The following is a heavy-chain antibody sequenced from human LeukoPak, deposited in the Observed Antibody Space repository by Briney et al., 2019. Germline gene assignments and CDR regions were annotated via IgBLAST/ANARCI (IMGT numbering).Heavy chain of an antibody. Sequence: GSLRLSCAASGFTFTNYAMNWVRQAPGKGLEWVSTLSPSGADTYYADSVKGRFTISRDISKNTLYLQMNSLKTEDTAVYYCTTSYYFGSENTWAYWGQGTRVTVSS. CDR1: GFTFTNYA. CDR3: TTSYYFGSENTWAY. CDR2: LSPSGADT. V-gene: IGHV3-23*01. J-gene: IGHJ4*02. D-gene: IGHD3-10*01.